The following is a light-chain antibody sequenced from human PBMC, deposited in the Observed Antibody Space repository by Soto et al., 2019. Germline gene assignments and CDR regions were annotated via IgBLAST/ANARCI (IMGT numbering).Light chain of an antibody. Sequence: QSALTQPASVSGSPGQSITISCIGTSSDVGGYNYVSWYQQHPGKAPKLVIYDVSNRPSGVSNRFSGSKSGNTASLTISGLQDEDEADYYCSSYTSRITWVFGGGTKLTVL. CDR3: SSYTSRITWV. V-gene: IGLV2-14*03. CDR2: DVS. CDR1: SSDVGGYNY. J-gene: IGLJ3*02.